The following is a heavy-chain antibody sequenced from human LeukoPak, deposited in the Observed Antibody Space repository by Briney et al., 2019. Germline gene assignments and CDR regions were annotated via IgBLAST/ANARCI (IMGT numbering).Heavy chain of an antibody. V-gene: IGHV4-34*01. CDR1: GGSFSGYY. D-gene: IGHD6-19*01. J-gene: IGHJ4*02. Sequence: SETLSLTCAVYGGSFSGYYWSWIRQPPGKGLEWIGEINHSGSTNYNPSPKSRVTISVDTSKNQFSLKLSSVTAADTAVYYCARDIAVAGTEDYWGQGTLVTISS. CDR2: INHSGST. CDR3: ARDIAVAGTEDY.